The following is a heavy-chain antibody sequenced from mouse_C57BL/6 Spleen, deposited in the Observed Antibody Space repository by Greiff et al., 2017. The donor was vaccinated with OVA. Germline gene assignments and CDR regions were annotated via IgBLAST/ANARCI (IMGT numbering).Heavy chain of an antibody. CDR3: ARPSYGSSYEYFDV. CDR2: INPGSGGT. D-gene: IGHD1-1*01. Sequence: QVQLQQSGAELVRPGTSVKVSCKASGYAFTNYLIEWVKQRPGQGLEWIGVINPGSGGTNYNEKFKGKATLTADKSSSTAYMQLSSLTSEDSAVYFCARPSYGSSYEYFDVRGTGTTVTVSS. J-gene: IGHJ1*03. CDR1: GYAFTNYL. V-gene: IGHV1-54*01.